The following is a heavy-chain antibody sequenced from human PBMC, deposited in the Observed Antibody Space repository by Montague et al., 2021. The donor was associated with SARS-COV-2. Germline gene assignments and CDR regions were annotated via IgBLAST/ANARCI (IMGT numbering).Heavy chain of an antibody. D-gene: IGHD2-15*01. CDR1: GFTFSTYA. J-gene: IGHJ6*02. CDR2: ISGSGDKT. V-gene: IGHV3-23*01. CDR3: AKDLFCSGGDCYFYGMDL. Sequence: SRRLSCAASGFTFSTYAMSLFRRAPVKGLEWVSAISGSGDKTYYADSVKGRFTISRDNSKNTVSLQMNSLRVEDTAVYYCAKDLFCSGGDCYFYGMDLWGQGTTVTVSS.